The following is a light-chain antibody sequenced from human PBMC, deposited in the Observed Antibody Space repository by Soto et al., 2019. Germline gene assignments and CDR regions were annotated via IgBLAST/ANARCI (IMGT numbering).Light chain of an antibody. Sequence: EIVLTQSPGALSLSPGERATLSCRASQSVRSNLAWYQQKPGQAPRLLIYGASTRATGIPARFSGSGSGTEFTLTISSLQSEDFAVYYCQQYNNWRETFGQGTKVDIK. CDR2: GAS. CDR1: QSVRSN. V-gene: IGKV3-15*01. CDR3: QQYNNWRET. J-gene: IGKJ1*01.